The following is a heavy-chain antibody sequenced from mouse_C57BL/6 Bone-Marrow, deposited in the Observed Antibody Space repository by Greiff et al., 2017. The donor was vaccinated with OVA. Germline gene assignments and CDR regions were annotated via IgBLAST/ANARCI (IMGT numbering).Heavy chain of an antibody. CDR3: TYGSSDRYFDV. J-gene: IGHJ1*03. CDR2: IDPENGDT. V-gene: IGHV14-4*01. D-gene: IGHD1-1*01. Sequence: VQLQQSGAELVRPGASVKLSCTASGFNIKDDYMHWVKQRPEQGLEWIGWIDPENGDTEYASKFQGKATITADTSTNTAYLQLSRLTSEDAAVYYCTYGSSDRYFDVWGTGTTVTVSS. CDR1: GFNIKDDY.